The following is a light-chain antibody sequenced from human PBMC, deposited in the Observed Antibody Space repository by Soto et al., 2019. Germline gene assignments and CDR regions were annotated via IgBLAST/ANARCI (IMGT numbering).Light chain of an antibody. Sequence: EIVLTQSPGTLSLSPGERSTLSCRASQTVSSSLAWYQQKTGQAPRLLISGASTRATGIPDRLSGSGSETDFTLTISSLEPEDFALYYCQQYGSSPITFGQGTRREIK. CDR3: QQYGSSPIT. V-gene: IGKV3-20*01. CDR1: QTVSSS. J-gene: IGKJ5*01. CDR2: GAS.